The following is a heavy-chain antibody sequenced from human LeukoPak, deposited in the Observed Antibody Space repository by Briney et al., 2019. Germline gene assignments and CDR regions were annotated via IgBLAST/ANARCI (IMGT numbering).Heavy chain of an antibody. CDR3: ARGGGDGRYFDL. D-gene: IGHD2-21*01. V-gene: IGHV1-2*02. CDR1: GYTFSGYY. J-gene: IGHJ2*01. Sequence: ASVKVSCKASGYTFSGYYMHWVRQAPGHGLEWVGWVNPNSGVTNYAQKFQDRVTMTRDTSISTAYMELSSLRSDDTAVYFCARGGGDGRYFDLWGRGTLVTVSS. CDR2: VNPNSGVT.